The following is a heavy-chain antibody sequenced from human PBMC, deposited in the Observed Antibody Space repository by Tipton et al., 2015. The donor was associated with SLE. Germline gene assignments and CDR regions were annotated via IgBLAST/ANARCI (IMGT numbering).Heavy chain of an antibody. CDR3: ARADGATGLDY. V-gene: IGHV4-34*01. J-gene: IGHJ4*02. CDR1: GGSFSGYY. Sequence: TLSLTCAVYGGSFSGYYWNWIRQPPGKGLEWIGEINHSGSTNYNPSLKSRVTISVDTSKNQFSLKLSSVTAADTAVYFCARADGATGLDYWGQGILVTVSS. CDR2: INHSGST. D-gene: IGHD5-12*01.